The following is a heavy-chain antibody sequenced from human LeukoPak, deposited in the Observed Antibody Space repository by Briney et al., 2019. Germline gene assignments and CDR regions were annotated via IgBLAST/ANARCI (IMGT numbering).Heavy chain of an antibody. CDR2: ISHDGSGK. V-gene: IGHV3-30-3*01. D-gene: IGHD4-17*01. CDR3: ARGAAYGDYGSIDY. J-gene: IGHJ4*02. CDR1: GFTFSSFA. Sequence: GGSLRLSCAASGFTFSSFAMHWVRQAPAKGLEWVAVISHDGSGKYYADSVKGRFTISRDNSKNTLYLQVNSLRAEDTAVYYCARGAAYGDYGSIDYWGQGTLVIVSS.